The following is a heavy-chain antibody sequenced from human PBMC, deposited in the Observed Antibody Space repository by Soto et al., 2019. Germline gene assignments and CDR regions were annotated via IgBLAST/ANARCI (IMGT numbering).Heavy chain of an antibody. Sequence: QPGGSLRLSCAVSGFTFDDNAMHWVRQAPEKGLEWVSGINWKSDIGYADSVKGRFTISRDNAENSLYLQKNSLRAEDTALYYCAISQDRGGRTTFIYWGQGTQVTVSS. D-gene: IGHD3-16*01. J-gene: IGHJ4*02. CDR3: AISQDRGGRTTFIY. CDR2: INWKSDI. V-gene: IGHV3-9*01. CDR1: GFTFDDNA.